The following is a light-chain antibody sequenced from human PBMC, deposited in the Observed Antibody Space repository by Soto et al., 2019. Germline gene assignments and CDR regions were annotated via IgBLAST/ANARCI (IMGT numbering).Light chain of an antibody. V-gene: IGKV3-20*01. CDR3: QQYGSSGT. Sequence: NVLTQSPGTLSLSPGERATLSCRASQSVSSSYLAWFQQKPGQAPRLLIYGASSRATGIPDRFSGSGSGTDFTLTIRRLEPEDFAVYYCQQYGSSGTFGQGTKVDIK. CDR2: GAS. CDR1: QSVSSSY. J-gene: IGKJ1*01.